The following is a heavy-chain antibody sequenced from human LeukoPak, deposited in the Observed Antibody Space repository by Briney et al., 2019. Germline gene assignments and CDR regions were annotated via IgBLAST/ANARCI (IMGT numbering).Heavy chain of an antibody. Sequence: SETLSLTCAVYGGSFSGYYWSWIRQPPGKGLEWIGEINHSGSTNYNPSLKSRVTISVDTSKNQFSLKLSSVTAADTAVYYCARGRYCSGGSCYRRIKYYYYMDVWGKGTTVTVSS. CDR2: INHSGST. CDR3: ARGRYCSGGSCYRRIKYYYYMDV. CDR1: GGSFSGYY. J-gene: IGHJ6*03. D-gene: IGHD2-15*01. V-gene: IGHV4-34*01.